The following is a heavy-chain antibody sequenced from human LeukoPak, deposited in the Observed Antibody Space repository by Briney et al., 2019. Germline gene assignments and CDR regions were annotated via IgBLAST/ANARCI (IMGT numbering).Heavy chain of an antibody. Sequence: PGGSLRLSCAESGFSFSSYCINWVRQAPGKGLEWVAIIKPDGSERYYADSVTGRFTISRDNAKNSFYLQVNSLRVEDTAVYFFAGGSGFLIESWGLGTLVTVSS. V-gene: IGHV3-7*04. J-gene: IGHJ4*02. CDR2: IKPDGSER. CDR1: GFSFSSYC. D-gene: IGHD2-21*01. CDR3: AGGSGFLIES.